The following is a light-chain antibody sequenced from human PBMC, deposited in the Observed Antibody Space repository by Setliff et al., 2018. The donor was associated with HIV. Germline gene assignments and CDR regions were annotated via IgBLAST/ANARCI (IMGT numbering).Light chain of an antibody. CDR1: SSDIGGYNY. Sequence: QSVLTQPPSASWSPGQSITISCTGTSSDIGGYNYVSWYQQHPGKAPKLVIYDVKDRPSGVSNRFSGSKSGNTASLTISGLQAEDEADYYCSSRIVSSALHAFGTGTKVTVL. V-gene: IGLV2-14*03. J-gene: IGLJ1*01. CDR2: DVK. CDR3: SSRIVSSALHA.